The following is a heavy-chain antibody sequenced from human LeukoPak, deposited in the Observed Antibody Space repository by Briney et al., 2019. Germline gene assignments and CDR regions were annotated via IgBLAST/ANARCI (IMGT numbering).Heavy chain of an antibody. V-gene: IGHV3-7*01. D-gene: IGHD3-3*01. CDR1: GFYVGLYW. J-gene: IGHJ4*02. CDR3: SRSGVTHAIDL. CDR2: IDEHGHNT. Sequence: GGSLRLSCEVSGFYVGLYWMSWVRQAPGKGLEWVANIDEHGHNTFYGDSVRGRFTISRENAQNSLSLEMNDLLPEDPAVYYCSRSGVTHAIDLWGQGILVSVFS.